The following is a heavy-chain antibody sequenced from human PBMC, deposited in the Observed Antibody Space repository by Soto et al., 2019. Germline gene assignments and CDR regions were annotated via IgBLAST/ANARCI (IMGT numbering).Heavy chain of an antibody. CDR3: CVIVVVTAIPALDP. D-gene: IGHD2-21*02. Sequence: GGSLRLSCAASGFTFSSYCMHWVRQTPGKGLEWVAVISYDGSNKYYADSVKGRFTISRDNSKNTLYLQMNSLRAEDTAVYYCCVIVVVTAIPALDPWVQGTLVTVSS. CDR1: GFTFSSYC. J-gene: IGHJ5*02. V-gene: IGHV3-30*03. CDR2: ISYDGSNK.